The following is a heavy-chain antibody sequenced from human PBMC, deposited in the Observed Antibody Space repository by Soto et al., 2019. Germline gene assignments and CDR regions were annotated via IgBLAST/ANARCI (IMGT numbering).Heavy chain of an antibody. J-gene: IGHJ3*02. Sequence: QVQLVQSGAEVKKPGASVKVSCKASGYTFTSYGISWVRQAPGQGLEWMGWISAYNGNTNYAQKRQGRVTMTTDTSASTAYMELRSLRSDDTVVYYCARDAYYDFWSGYYTGAGAFDIWGQGTMVTVSS. CDR3: ARDAYYDFWSGYYTGAGAFDI. V-gene: IGHV1-18*01. CDR2: ISAYNGNT. CDR1: GYTFTSYG. D-gene: IGHD3-3*01.